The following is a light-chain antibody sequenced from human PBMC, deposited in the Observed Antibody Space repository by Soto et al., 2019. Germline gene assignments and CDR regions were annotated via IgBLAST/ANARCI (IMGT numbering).Light chain of an antibody. J-gene: IGKJ1*01. CDR3: QQYGSSGT. V-gene: IGKV3-20*01. CDR2: GAS. Sequence: IGMTQSPSTQSVSPGERATLTCRASQSINRNYLAWCQQKLVQAPRLLIFGASNRATDIPDRFSGSGSGTDFTLTSSRLEPEDFAVYYCQQYGSSGTFGQGNQVDI. CDR1: QSINRNY.